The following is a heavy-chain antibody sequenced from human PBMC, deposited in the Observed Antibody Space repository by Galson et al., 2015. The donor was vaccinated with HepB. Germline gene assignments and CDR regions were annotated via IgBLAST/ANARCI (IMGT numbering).Heavy chain of an antibody. CDR1: GYTVSNNY. CDR3: ATSPTAGY. D-gene: IGHD2-21*02. Sequence: LRLSCAASGYTVSNNYMMWVRQAPGKGLEWVSLIYSGGSTRYADSVKGRFTISRDNSKNTLFLQMNSLRAEDTAVYYCATSPTAGYWGQGTLVTVSS. V-gene: IGHV3-66*01. J-gene: IGHJ4*02. CDR2: IYSGGST.